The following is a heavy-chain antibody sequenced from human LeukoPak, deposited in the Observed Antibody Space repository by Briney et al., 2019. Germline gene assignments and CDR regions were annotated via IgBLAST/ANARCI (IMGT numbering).Heavy chain of an antibody. D-gene: IGHD3-22*01. J-gene: IGHJ4*02. CDR1: GGTFSSYT. CDR3: AITAREEFAGITMIVVDSYFDY. CDR2: IIPIFGTA. V-gene: IGHV1-69*05. Sequence: SVKVSCKASGGTFSSYTISWVRQAPGQGLEWMGRIIPIFGTANYAQKFQGRVTITTDESTSTAYMELSSLRSEDTAVYYCAITAREEFAGITMIVVDSYFDYWGQGTLVTVSS.